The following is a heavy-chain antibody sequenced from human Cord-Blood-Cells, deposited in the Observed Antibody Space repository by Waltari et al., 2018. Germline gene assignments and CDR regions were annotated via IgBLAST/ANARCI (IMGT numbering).Heavy chain of an antibody. V-gene: IGHV1-69*01. J-gene: IGHJ4*02. CDR3: ARDTGYSSSWYIDY. D-gene: IGHD6-13*01. CDR2: IIPIFGTE. CDR1: GGTFSRSA. Sequence: QVPMVQSGPEVRNPGSSVKVSCDASGGTFSRSATSGVRRAPGQGLEWMGGIIPIFGTENYAQKFQGRVTITADESTSTAYMELSSLRSEDTAVYYCARDTGYSSSWYIDYWGQGTLVTVAS.